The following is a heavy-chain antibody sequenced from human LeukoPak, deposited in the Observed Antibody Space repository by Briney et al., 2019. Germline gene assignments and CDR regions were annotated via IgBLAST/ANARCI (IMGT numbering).Heavy chain of an antibody. V-gene: IGHV3-7*01. CDR2: INEDGSGE. CDR3: ARDSFTYGNY. CDR1: GFTFSSSW. D-gene: IGHD3-10*01. Sequence: GGSLRLSCAASGFTFSSSWMCWVRQAPGKGLEWVANINEDGSGEYYVDSVRGRFTISRDNTKNSLYLQMNSLRAEDTAVYYCARDSFTYGNYWGQGTLVTVSS. J-gene: IGHJ4*02.